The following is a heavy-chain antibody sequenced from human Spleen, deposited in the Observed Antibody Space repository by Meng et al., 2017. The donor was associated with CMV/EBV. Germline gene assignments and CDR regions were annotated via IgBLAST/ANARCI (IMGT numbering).Heavy chain of an antibody. J-gene: IGHJ4*02. CDR2: IKEDGSET. CDR1: GFTVSRYW. CDR3: TKLFYY. D-gene: IGHD3-10*01. V-gene: IGHV3-7*01. Sequence: GESLKISCAASGFTVSRYWMTWVRQAPGKGLEWVANIKEDGSETHYVDSVRGRFTISRDNAKSSVYLQMSSLRAEDTGVYFCTKLFYYWGQGTLVTVSS.